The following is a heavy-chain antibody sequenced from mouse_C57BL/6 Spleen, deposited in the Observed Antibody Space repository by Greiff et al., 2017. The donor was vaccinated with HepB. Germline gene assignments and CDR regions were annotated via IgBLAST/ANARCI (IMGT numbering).Heavy chain of an antibody. V-gene: IGHV1-53*01. J-gene: IGHJ2*01. CDR2: LNPSTGGT. D-gene: IGHD2-12*01. Sequence: VQLQQPGPELVKPGASVKLSCKASGYTFTSYWMHWVKQSPGQGLEWIGNLNPSTGGTNYNEKFKSKATLTVDKSSSTAYMQLSSLTSEDSAVYYCARSVYDDYLDYWGQGTTLTVSS. CDR1: GYTFTSYW. CDR3: ARSVYDDYLDY.